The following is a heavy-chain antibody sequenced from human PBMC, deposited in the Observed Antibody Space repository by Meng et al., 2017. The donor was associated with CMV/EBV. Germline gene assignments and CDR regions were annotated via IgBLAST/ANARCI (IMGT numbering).Heavy chain of an antibody. V-gene: IGHV3-23*01. J-gene: IGHJ4*02. CDR3: AKDAHIVVVPAALYY. Sequence: GESLKISCAASGFTFSSYAMSWVRQAPGKGLEWVSAISGSGGSTYYADSVKGRFTISRGNSKNTLYLQMNSLRAEDTAVYYCAKDAHIVVVPAALYYWGQGTLVTVSS. D-gene: IGHD2-2*01. CDR2: ISGSGGST. CDR1: GFTFSSYA.